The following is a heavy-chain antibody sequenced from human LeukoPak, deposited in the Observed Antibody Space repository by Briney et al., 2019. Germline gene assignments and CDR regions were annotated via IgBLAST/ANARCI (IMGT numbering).Heavy chain of an antibody. V-gene: IGHV1-2*02. CDR2: INPNSGGT. CDR1: GYTFTGYY. D-gene: IGHD3-22*01. Sequence: GASVKVSCKASGYTFTGYYMHWVRQAPGQGLEWMGWINPNSGGTNYAQKFQGRVTMTRDTSISTAYMELSRLRSDDTAVYYCARDKLDYYDSSGYWENWFDPWGQGTLVTVSS. J-gene: IGHJ5*02. CDR3: ARDKLDYYDSSGYWENWFDP.